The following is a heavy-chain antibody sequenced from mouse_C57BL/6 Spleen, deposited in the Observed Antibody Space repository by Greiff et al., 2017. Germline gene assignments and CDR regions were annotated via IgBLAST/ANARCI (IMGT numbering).Heavy chain of an antibody. CDR1: GYTFTSYW. D-gene: IGHD1-1*01. CDR2: INTNNGGT. V-gene: IGHV1-53*01. Sequence: QVQLQQPGTDLVKPGASVKLSCKASGYTFTSYWMHWVKQRPGQGLEWIGNINTNNGGTNYNEKFKSKATLTVDKSSSTAYMQLNSLTSEDSAVYYCARTSYYGSSYFDYWGQGTTLTVSS. J-gene: IGHJ2*01. CDR3: ARTSYYGSSYFDY.